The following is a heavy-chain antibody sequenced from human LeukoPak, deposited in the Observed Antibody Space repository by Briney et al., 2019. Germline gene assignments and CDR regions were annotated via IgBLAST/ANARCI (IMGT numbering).Heavy chain of an antibody. CDR3: ARGSGVQVWSSLDY. Sequence: PGGSLRLSCAASGFTFSSYSINWVRQAPGEGLEWVLSFSSSGSYIYYADSVKGRFTISRDNAKNSLNLQVNSLRAEDTAVYYCARGSGVQVWSSLDYWGQGTLVTVSS. CDR1: GFTFSSYS. D-gene: IGHD5-18*01. CDR2: FSSSGSYI. V-gene: IGHV3-21*01. J-gene: IGHJ4*02.